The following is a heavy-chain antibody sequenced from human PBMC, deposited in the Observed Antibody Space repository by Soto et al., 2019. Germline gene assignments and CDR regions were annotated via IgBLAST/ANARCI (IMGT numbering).Heavy chain of an antibody. CDR3: VMSYGGPPARPRLDV. J-gene: IGHJ4*02. D-gene: IGHD3-10*01. CDR2: IKSYGSGGTV. V-gene: IGHV3-15*01. Sequence: PGGSLRLSCAASGFTFTNASMNWVRQAPGKGLEWVGRIKSYGSGGTVDYAAAVKGRFTMSRDGSKNTLFLLMNSMKTEDTAVYYCVMSYGGPPARPRLDVWGQGTLVTVSS. CDR1: GFTFTNAS.